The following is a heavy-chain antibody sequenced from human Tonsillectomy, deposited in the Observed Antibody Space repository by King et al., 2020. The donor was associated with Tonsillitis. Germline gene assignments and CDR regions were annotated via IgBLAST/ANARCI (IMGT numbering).Heavy chain of an antibody. CDR3: ARYVSGSFDY. Sequence: QLQESGPGVVKPSETLSLTCTVSGGSISRREHYWAWIRKPPGKWLEWIGCMFSSGALFYNPSLKSRITISGGSSENRFSLKLSSVTAADTAVYFCARYVSGSFDYWGQGALVTVSS. D-gene: IGHD1-26*01. J-gene: IGHJ4*02. CDR1: GGSISRREHY. V-gene: IGHV4-39*01. CDR2: MFSSGAL.